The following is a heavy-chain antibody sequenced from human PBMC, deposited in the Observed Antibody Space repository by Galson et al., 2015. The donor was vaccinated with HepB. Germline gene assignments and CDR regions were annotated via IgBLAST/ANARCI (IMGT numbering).Heavy chain of an antibody. CDR3: AREWRWLPD. D-gene: IGHD5-24*01. CDR1: GFTVSSNY. CDR2: IYSGGST. V-gene: IGHV3-53*01. Sequence: SLRLSCAASGFTVSSNYMSWVRQAPGKGLEWDSVIYSGGSTYYADPVKGRFTISRDNSKNTLYLQMNSLRAEDTAVYYCAREWRWLPDWGQGTLVTVSS. J-gene: IGHJ4*02.